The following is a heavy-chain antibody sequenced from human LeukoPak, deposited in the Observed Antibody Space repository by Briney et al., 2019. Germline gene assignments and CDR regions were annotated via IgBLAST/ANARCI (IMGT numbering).Heavy chain of an antibody. V-gene: IGHV4-30-4*01. Sequence: PSETLSLTCTVSGGSISSGDYYWSWIRQPPGKGLEWIGYIYYSGSTYYNPFLKSRVTISVDTSKSQFSLKLSSVTAADTAVYYCARGGSGYDFGWFDPWGQGTLVTVSS. CDR2: IYYSGST. CDR3: ARGGSGYDFGWFDP. D-gene: IGHD5-12*01. J-gene: IGHJ5*02. CDR1: GGSISSGDYY.